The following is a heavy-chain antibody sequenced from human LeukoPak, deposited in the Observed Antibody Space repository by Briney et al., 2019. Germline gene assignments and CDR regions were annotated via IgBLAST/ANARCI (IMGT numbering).Heavy chain of an antibody. J-gene: IGHJ6*04. D-gene: IGHD2-2*01. CDR3: ARGELGYCSSTSCSQYYYYGMDV. Sequence: PSETLSLTCAVSGGSISSGGYYWSWIRQPPGKGLEWIGEINHSGSTNYDPSLKSRVTISVDTSKNQFSLKLSSVTAADTAVYYCARGELGYCSSTSCSQYYYYGMDVWGKGTTVTVSS. CDR1: GGSISSGGYY. CDR2: INHSGST. V-gene: IGHV4-34*01.